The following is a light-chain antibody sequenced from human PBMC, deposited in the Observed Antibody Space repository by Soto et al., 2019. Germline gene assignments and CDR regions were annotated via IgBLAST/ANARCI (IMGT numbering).Light chain of an antibody. J-gene: IGKJ4*01. CDR2: SAS. Sequence: DIQFTQSPSVLSASVGDTGTITGRASQALSNYLAWYQQKPGKAPDLLIYSASTLQSGVPSRFSGSGSETEFSLTIRALQPEDFATYYCQQLSRYPLTFGGGTKVDIK. CDR3: QQLSRYPLT. V-gene: IGKV1-9*01. CDR1: QALSNY.